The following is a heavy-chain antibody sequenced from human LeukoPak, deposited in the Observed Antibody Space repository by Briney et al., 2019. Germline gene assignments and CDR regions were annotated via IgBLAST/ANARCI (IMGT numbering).Heavy chain of an antibody. CDR2: IKQDGSGK. Sequence: HPGGSLRLSCAASGFTFSNYWMSWVRQAPEKGLEWLANIKQDGSGKYYVDPVKGRFTISRDNAKNSLYLQMNSLRAEDTAVYYCARDLSSVTTWPHWGQGTLVTVSS. V-gene: IGHV3-7*01. D-gene: IGHD4-17*01. CDR1: GFTFSNYW. CDR3: ARDLSSVTTWPH. J-gene: IGHJ4*02.